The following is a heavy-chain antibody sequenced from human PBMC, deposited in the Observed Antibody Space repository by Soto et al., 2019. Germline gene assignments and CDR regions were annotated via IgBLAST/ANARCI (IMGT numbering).Heavy chain of an antibody. V-gene: IGHV4-4*02. J-gene: IGHJ6*02. CDR3: ARAPSVVVPAAQNRHYYYYGMDV. Sequence: QVQLQESGPGLVKPSGTLSLTCAVSGGSISSSNWWSWVRQPPGKGLEWIGEIYHSWSTNYNPSRKSRLTIAVDKSKNQCSLKLSSVTAADTAVYYCARAPSVVVPAAQNRHYYYYGMDVWGQGTTVTVSS. CDR2: IYHSWST. CDR1: GGSISSSNW. D-gene: IGHD2-2*01.